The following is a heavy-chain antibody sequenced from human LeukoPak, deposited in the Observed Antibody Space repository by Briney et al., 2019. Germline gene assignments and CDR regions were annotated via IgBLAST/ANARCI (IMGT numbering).Heavy chain of an antibody. D-gene: IGHD2-2*01. Sequence: SETLSLTCAVSGGAFSNYFWTWIRQPPGKGLEWIAEINDSGSTNSNSSLRSRVAISLDTSKSQFSLRLTSVTAADTAVYYCARGQYCSTTTCYSARRYFDFWGQGTLVTVSS. V-gene: IGHV4-34*01. CDR1: GGAFSNYF. J-gene: IGHJ4*02. CDR2: INDSGST. CDR3: ARGQYCSTTTCYSARRYFDF.